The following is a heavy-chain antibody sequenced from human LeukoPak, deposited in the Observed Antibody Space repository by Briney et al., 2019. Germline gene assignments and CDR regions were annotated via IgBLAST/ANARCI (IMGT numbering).Heavy chain of an antibody. CDR2: ISGSGGST. CDR3: AKTSSYYDILTGYYKYYGMDV. V-gene: IGHV3-23*01. J-gene: IGHJ6*02. CDR1: GFTFSSYA. D-gene: IGHD3-9*01. Sequence: PGGSLRLSCAASGFTFSSYAMSWVRQAPGKGLEWVSAISGSGGSTYYADSVKGRFTISRDNSKNTLYLQMNSLRAEETAVYYCAKTSSYYDILTGYYKYYGMDVWGQGTTVTVSS.